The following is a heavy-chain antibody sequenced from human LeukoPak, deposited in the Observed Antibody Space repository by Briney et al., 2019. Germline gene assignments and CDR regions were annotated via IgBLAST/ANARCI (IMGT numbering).Heavy chain of an antibody. CDR2: ISSSSSYI. Sequence: GGSLRLSCAASGFTSSSYSMNWVRQAPGKGLEWVSSISSSSSYIYYADSVKGRFTISRDSAKNSLYLQMNSLRAEDTAVYYCARTHCSGGSCHRSFDYWGQGTLVTVSS. J-gene: IGHJ4*02. CDR3: ARTHCSGGSCHRSFDY. CDR1: GFTSSSYS. V-gene: IGHV3-21*01. D-gene: IGHD2-15*01.